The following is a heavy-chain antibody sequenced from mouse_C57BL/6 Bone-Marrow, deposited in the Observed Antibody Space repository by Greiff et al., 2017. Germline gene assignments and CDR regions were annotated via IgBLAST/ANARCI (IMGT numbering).Heavy chain of an antibody. V-gene: IGHV1-69*01. D-gene: IGHD1-1*01. CDR1: GYTFTSYW. J-gene: IGHJ4*01. CDR2: IDPSDSYT. Sequence: VQLQQPGAELVMPGASVKLSCKASGYTFTSYWMHWVKQRPGQGLEWIGEIDPSDSYTNYNQKFKGKSTLTVDKSSSTAYMQLSSLTSEDSAVYYCARLLRYDYAMDYWGQGTSVTVSS. CDR3: ARLLRYDYAMDY.